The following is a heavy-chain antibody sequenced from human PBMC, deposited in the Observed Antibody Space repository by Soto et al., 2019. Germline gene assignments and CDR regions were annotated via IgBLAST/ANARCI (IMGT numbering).Heavy chain of an antibody. V-gene: IGHV3-23*01. Sequence: EVQLLDSGGGLVQPGGSLRLSCAASGFTFSNYAMSWVRQAPGKGLDWVSTISGAGSNTYYAASVKGRFSISRDNSKNMAYLEMKNLRAEATAVYYCAKERLARGIDYWGQGTLVTVSS. CDR1: GFTFSNYA. CDR2: ISGAGSNT. D-gene: IGHD3-10*01. J-gene: IGHJ4*02. CDR3: AKERLARGIDY.